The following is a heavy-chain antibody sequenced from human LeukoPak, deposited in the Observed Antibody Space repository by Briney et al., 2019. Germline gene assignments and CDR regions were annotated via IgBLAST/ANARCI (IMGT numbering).Heavy chain of an antibody. Sequence: PGESLKISCKGSGYSFTSYWIGWVRQMPGKGLEWMGIIYPGDSDTRYSPSFQGQVTISADKSISTAYLQWSSLKASDTAMYYCARHADNWNSIPAMDVWGKGTTVTVSS. J-gene: IGHJ6*03. V-gene: IGHV5-51*01. CDR2: IYPGDSDT. D-gene: IGHD1-7*01. CDR3: ARHADNWNSIPAMDV. CDR1: GYSFTSYW.